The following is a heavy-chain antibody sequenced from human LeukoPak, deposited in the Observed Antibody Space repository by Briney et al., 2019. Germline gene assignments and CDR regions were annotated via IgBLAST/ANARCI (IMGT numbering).Heavy chain of an antibody. J-gene: IGHJ6*02. Sequence: PGGSLRLSCAASGFTFDDYAMHWVRQALGKGLEWVSGISWNSGSIGYADSVKGRFTISRDNAKNSLYLQMNSLRAEDTALYYCAKDLRDIVVVPAAIQGKYYYYGMDVWGQGTTVTVSS. V-gene: IGHV3-9*01. CDR1: GFTFDDYA. D-gene: IGHD2-2*02. CDR2: ISWNSGSI. CDR3: AKDLRDIVVVPAAIQGKYYYYGMDV.